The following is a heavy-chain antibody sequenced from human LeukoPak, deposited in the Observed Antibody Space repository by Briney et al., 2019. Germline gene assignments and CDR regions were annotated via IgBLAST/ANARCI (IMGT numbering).Heavy chain of an antibody. CDR2: IYSGGST. V-gene: IGHV3-53*01. J-gene: IGHJ4*02. Sequence: GGSLRLSCAASGFTVSSNYMSWVRQAPGKGLEWVSVIYSGGSTYYADSVKGRFTISRDNSKNTLYLQMNSLRAEDTAVYYCASLTVGATGHCWGQGILVTVSS. CDR1: GFTVSSNY. D-gene: IGHD1-26*01. CDR3: ASLTVGATGHC.